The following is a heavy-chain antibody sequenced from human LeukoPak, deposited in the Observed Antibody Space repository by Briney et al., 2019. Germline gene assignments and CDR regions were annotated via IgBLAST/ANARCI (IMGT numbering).Heavy chain of an antibody. J-gene: IGHJ4*02. Sequence: ASVKVSCKASGYTFTSYYMHWVRQAPGQGLEWMGIINPSGGSTSYAQKFQGRVTMTRDMSTSTVYMDLSSLRSEDTAVYYCARGHGGLYYYDSSGYFLVWGQGTLVTVSS. D-gene: IGHD3-22*01. V-gene: IGHV1-46*01. CDR3: ARGHGGLYYYDSSGYFLV. CDR2: INPSGGST. CDR1: GYTFTSYY.